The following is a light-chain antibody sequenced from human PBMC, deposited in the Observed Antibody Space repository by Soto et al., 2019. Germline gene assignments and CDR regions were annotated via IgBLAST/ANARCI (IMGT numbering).Light chain of an antibody. CDR2: GNS. V-gene: IGLV1-40*01. Sequence: QSVLTQPASVSGSPGQSITISCSGTSSDIGAYDLVSWYQQHPGRAPKLLIYGNSNRPSGVPDRFSGSKSGTSASLAITGLQAEDEADYYCQSYDSSLSGYVFGTGTKLTVL. CDR3: QSYDSSLSGYV. J-gene: IGLJ1*01. CDR1: SSDIGAYDL.